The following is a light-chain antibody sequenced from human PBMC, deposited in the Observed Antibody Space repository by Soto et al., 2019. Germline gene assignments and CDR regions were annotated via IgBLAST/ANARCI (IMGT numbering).Light chain of an antibody. J-gene: IGKJ3*01. Sequence: IVMTQSPATLSVSPGERATLSCRASQSVSSNLAWYQQKPGQAPRLLIYGASSRATGIPDRFSGSGSGTDFTLTISRLEPEDFSVYYCHQYGTAPLTFGPGTKVDIK. CDR2: GAS. V-gene: IGKV3-20*01. CDR1: QSVSSN. CDR3: HQYGTAPLT.